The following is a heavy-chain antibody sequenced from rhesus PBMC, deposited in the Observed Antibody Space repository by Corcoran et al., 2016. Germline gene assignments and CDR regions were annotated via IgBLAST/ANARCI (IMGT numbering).Heavy chain of an antibody. Sequence: VQLVESGGGLVQPGGSLRLSCAASGFTFSNFGMSWVRQDPGKGLEWVSYISNHNGTTYYADSLKGRFTISRDNSKNTLFLEVNNLRVEDTAVYYCAKDLQLLYWGQGVLVTVSS. CDR2: ISNHNGTT. J-gene: IGHJ4*01. D-gene: IGHD1-44*01. CDR1: GFTFSNFG. V-gene: IGHV3S5*01. CDR3: AKDLQLLY.